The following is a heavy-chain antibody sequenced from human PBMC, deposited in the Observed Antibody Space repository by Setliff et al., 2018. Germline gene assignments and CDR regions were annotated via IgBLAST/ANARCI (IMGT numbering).Heavy chain of an antibody. V-gene: IGHV4-61*02. CDR3: ARGRGYSYGSTFHYYYGMDV. J-gene: IGHJ6*02. D-gene: IGHD5-18*01. CDR1: GGSISSGSYY. CDR2: IYTSGST. Sequence: PSETLSLTCTVSGGSISSGSYYWSRIRQPAGKGLEWIGRIYTSGSTNYNPSLKSRVTISVDTSKNQFSLKLSSVTAADTAVYYCARGRGYSYGSTFHYYYGMDVWGQGTTVTVSS.